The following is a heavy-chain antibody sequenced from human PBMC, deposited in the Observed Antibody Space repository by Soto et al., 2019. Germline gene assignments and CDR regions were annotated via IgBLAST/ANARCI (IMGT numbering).Heavy chain of an antibody. V-gene: IGHV1-8*01. CDR3: ARVMGSVDF. Sequence: QVQLVQSGAEVKKPGTSVRISCKTSGYTFSNYDINWVRQAAGQGLEWMGWMNPKSGYTGSARNFQGRVTMTRDTSMTTAYMELSSQRSEDTAMYYCARVMGSVDFWGQGTLVTVSS. D-gene: IGHD1-26*01. J-gene: IGHJ4*02. CDR1: GYTFSNYD. CDR2: MNPKSGYT.